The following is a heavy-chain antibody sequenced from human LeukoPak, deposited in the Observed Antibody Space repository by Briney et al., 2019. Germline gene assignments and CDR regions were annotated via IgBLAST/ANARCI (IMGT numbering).Heavy chain of an antibody. CDR2: IYYSGST. CDR1: GGSISSYY. CDR3: ASSRSSGWYYFDY. V-gene: IGHV4-59*01. J-gene: IGHJ4*02. Sequence: SETLSLTCTVSGGSISSYYWSWIRQPPGKGLEWIGYIYYSGSTNYNPSLKSRVTISVDTSKNQFSLKLSSVTAADTAVYYCASSRSSGWYYFDYWGQGTLSPSPQ. D-gene: IGHD6-19*01.